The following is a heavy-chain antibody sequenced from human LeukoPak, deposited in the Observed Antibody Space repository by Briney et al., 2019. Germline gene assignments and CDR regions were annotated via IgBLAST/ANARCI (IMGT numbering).Heavy chain of an antibody. CDR1: GFTFSSYS. D-gene: IGHD3-10*01. CDR2: ISSSSSYI. Sequence: GGSLRLSCAASGFTFSSYSMNWVRQAPGKGLEWVSSISSSSSYIYYADSVKGRFTISRDNAKNSLYLQMNSLRAEDTAVYYCARDRDVTYYYYGMDAWGQGTTVTVSS. V-gene: IGHV3-21*01. J-gene: IGHJ6*02. CDR3: ARDRDVTYYYYGMDA.